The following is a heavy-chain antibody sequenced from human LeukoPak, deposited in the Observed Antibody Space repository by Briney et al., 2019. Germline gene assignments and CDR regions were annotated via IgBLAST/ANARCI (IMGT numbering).Heavy chain of an antibody. Sequence: GASVKVSCKASGYTFTSYGISWVRQAPGQGLEWMGWINPNSGGTNYAQKFQGRVTMTRDTSISTAYMELSRLRSDDTAVYYCARDFPGLGDAFDIWGQGTMVTVSS. V-gene: IGHV1-2*02. CDR3: ARDFPGLGDAFDI. D-gene: IGHD3/OR15-3a*01. CDR1: GYTFTSYG. J-gene: IGHJ3*02. CDR2: INPNSGGT.